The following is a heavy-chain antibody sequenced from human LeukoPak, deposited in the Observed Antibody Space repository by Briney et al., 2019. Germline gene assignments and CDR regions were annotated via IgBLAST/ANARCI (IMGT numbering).Heavy chain of an antibody. J-gene: IGHJ3*02. CDR3: AKVRMSMIVVVFGDAFDI. CDR2: INPSGGST. CDR1: GYTFTSYY. Sequence: ASAKVSCKASGYTFTSYYMHWVRQAPGQGLEWMGIINPSGGSTSYAQKFQGRVTMTRDMSTSTVYMELSSLRSEDTAVYYCAKVRMSMIVVVFGDAFDIWGQGTMVTVSS. V-gene: IGHV1-46*01. D-gene: IGHD3-22*01.